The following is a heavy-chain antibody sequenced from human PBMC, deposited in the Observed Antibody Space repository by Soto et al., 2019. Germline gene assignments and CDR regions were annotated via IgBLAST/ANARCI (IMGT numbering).Heavy chain of an antibody. V-gene: IGHV3-30*18. D-gene: IGHD3-22*01. Sequence: QVQLVESGGGVVRPGRSLRLSCAASGFTFSSYGMHWVRQAPGKGLEWVAVISYDGSNKYYADSVKGRFTISRDNSKNTLYLQMNSLRAEDTAVYYCAKALYYYDSRVSGFDPWGQGTLVTVSS. CDR1: GFTFSSYG. J-gene: IGHJ5*02. CDR2: ISYDGSNK. CDR3: AKALYYYDSRVSGFDP.